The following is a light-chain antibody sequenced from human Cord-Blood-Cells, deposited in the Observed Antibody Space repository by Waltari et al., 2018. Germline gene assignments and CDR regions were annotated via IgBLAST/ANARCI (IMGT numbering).Light chain of an antibody. CDR2: EGS. J-gene: IGLJ3*02. CDR3: CSYAGSSTWV. CDR1: GSVVGGYNF. V-gene: IGLV2-23*01. Sequence: QPALTKPPSVPGSPGQPITIPCPVTGSVVGGYNFASWYQQHPGKAPKLMIYEGSKRPSGVSNRFSGSKSGNTASLTISGLQAEDEADYYCCSYAGSSTWVFGGGTKLTVL.